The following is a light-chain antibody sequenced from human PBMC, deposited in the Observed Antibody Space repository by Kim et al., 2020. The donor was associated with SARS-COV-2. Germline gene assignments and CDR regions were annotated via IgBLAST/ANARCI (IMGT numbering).Light chain of an antibody. CDR3: AAWDDSLNAVV. CDR2: SNN. V-gene: IGLV1-44*01. J-gene: IGLJ2*01. CDR1: SSNIGSNT. Sequence: ELTQPPSASGTPGQRVTISCSGSSSNIGSNTVNWYQQLPGTAPKLLIYSNNQRPSGVPDRFSGSKSGTSASLAVSGLQSEDEADYYCAAWDDSLNAVVFGGGTQLTVL.